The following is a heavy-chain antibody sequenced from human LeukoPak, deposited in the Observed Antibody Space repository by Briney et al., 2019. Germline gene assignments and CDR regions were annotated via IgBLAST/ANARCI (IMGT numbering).Heavy chain of an antibody. D-gene: IGHD2-2*01. V-gene: IGHV4-39*01. CDR2: IYYSGST. CDR3: ARQYCSGTSCYFDY. J-gene: IGHJ4*02. CDR1: GGLISSSSYY. Sequence: SETLSLTCTVSGGLISSSSYYWGWIRQPPGKGLEWIGSIYYSGSTYYNPSLRSRVTVSVDTSKNQFSLKLSSVTAADTAVYYCARQYCSGTSCYFDYWGQGTLVTVSS.